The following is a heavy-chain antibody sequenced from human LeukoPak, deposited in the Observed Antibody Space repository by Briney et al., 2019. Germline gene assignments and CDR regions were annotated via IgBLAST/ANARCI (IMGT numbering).Heavy chain of an antibody. CDR3: ARGLPGGYDILTGYYPGSYFDL. CDR2: INHSGST. Sequence: SETLSLTCAVYGGSFSGYYWSWIRQPPGKGLEWIGEINHSGSTNYNPSLKSRVTISVDTSKNQFSLKLSSVTAADTAVYYCARGLPGGYDILTGYYPGSYFDLWGRGTLVTVSS. CDR1: GGSFSGYY. J-gene: IGHJ2*01. D-gene: IGHD3-9*01. V-gene: IGHV4-34*01.